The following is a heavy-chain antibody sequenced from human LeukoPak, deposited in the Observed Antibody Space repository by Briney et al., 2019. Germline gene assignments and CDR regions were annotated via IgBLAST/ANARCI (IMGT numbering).Heavy chain of an antibody. D-gene: IGHD6-6*01. CDR1: DGTFRSYA. CDR3: ARDYPRIAARPAYSGYMDV. J-gene: IGHJ6*03. V-gene: IGHV1-69*05. Sequence: SVLVSCKACDGTFRSYAISWVRQAPGQGHEWLGGIIPIFGTANYAQKFQGRVTITTDESTSTAYMELSSLRSEDTAVYYCARDYPRIAARPAYSGYMDVWGRGTTVTVSS. CDR2: IIPIFGTA.